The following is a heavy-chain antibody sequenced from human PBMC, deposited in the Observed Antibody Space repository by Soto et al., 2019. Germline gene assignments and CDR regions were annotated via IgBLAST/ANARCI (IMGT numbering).Heavy chain of an antibody. CDR2: IKQDGSER. D-gene: IGHD2-2*01. V-gene: IGHV3-7*03. CDR3: AREYCSTTTCCCYY. Sequence: GAGEVTSSSFWMGRVSQKTGKGLEWVANIKQDGSERYYVDSVKGRFTISRDNAKNSLYLQMNSLRAEDTAVYYCAREYCSTTTCCCYYWGQRTLVSV. CDR1: EVTSSSFW. J-gene: IGHJ4*02.